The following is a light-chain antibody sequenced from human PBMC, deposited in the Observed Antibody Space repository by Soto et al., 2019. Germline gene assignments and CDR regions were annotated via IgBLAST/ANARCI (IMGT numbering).Light chain of an antibody. Sequence: EIVMTQSPATLSVSPGERATLSCRTSQSVYNNLAWYQQKPGQAPRLLIFGASIRATGIPARFSGSGSGAEFTLTINSLQSEDFAFYYCQQYNNWPLTFGGGTKVEIK. J-gene: IGKJ4*01. CDR2: GAS. V-gene: IGKV3D-15*01. CDR3: QQYNNWPLT. CDR1: QSVYNN.